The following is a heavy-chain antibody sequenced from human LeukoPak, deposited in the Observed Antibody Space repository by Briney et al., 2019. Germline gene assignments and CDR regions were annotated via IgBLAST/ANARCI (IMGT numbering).Heavy chain of an antibody. V-gene: IGHV4-38-2*02. CDR3: ARDLWGSGSYYNVPLDY. D-gene: IGHD3-10*01. Sequence: SETLSLTCAVSGYSISSGYYWGWIRQPPGKGLEWIGSIYYSGSIYYNPSLKSRVTISVDTSKNQLSLKLSSVTAADTAIYYCARDLWGSGSYYNVPLDYWGQGTLVTVSS. CDR1: GYSISSGYY. J-gene: IGHJ4*02. CDR2: IYYSGSI.